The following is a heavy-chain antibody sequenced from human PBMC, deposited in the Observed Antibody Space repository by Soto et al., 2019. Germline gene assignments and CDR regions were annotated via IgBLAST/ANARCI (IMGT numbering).Heavy chain of an antibody. J-gene: IGHJ4*02. D-gene: IGHD2-15*01. Sequence: SETLSLTCTVSGGSISSYYWSWIRQPAGKGLEWIGRIYTSGSTNYNPSLKSRVTMSVDTAKNQFSLKLSSVTAADTAVYYGARVWRSACSFDYWGQVPLVTFSS. CDR3: ARVWRSACSFDY. CDR2: IYTSGST. CDR1: GGSISSYY. V-gene: IGHV4-4*07.